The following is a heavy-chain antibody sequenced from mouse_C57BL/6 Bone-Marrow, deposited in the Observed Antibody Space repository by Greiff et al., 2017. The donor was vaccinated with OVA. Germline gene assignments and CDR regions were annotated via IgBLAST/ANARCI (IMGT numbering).Heavy chain of an antibody. V-gene: IGHV1-81*01. Sequence: QVQLQQSGAELARPGASVKLSCKASGYTFTSSGISWVKQRTGQGLEWIGEIYPRSGNTYYNEKFNGKATLTAEKSSSTAYMELRSLTSEDSAVYFGARWDYGSSSFAYWGQGTLVTVSA. CDR1: GYTFTSSG. CDR2: IYPRSGNT. CDR3: ARWDYGSSSFAY. J-gene: IGHJ3*01. D-gene: IGHD1-1*01.